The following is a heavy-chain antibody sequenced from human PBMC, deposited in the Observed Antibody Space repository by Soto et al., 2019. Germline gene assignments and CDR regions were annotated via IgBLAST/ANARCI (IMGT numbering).Heavy chain of an antibody. D-gene: IGHD3-16*02. CDR3: ARVRMTYYDYVWGSYRYTDYYYYGMDV. CDR1: GGSIISYY. V-gene: IGHV4-59*01. J-gene: IGHJ6*02. CDR2: IYYSGST. Sequence: PSETLSLTCTVSGGSIISYYWSWIRQPPGKGLEWIGYIYYSGSTNYNPSLKSRVTISVDTSKNQFSLKLSSVTAADTAVYYCARVRMTYYDYVWGSYRYTDYYYYGMDVWGQGTTVTVSS.